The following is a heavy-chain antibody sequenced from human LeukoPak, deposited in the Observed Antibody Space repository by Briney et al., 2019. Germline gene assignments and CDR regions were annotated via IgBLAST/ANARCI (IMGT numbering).Heavy chain of an antibody. CDR3: ARDRGYSGGLVDY. CDR1: GGSISSGGYY. V-gene: IGHV4-31*03. CDR2: IYYSGST. D-gene: IGHD5-18*01. J-gene: IGHJ4*02. Sequence: PSETLSLTCTVSGGSISSGGYYWSWIRKHPGKGLEWIGYIYYSGSTYYNPSLKSRVTISVDTSKNQFSLKLSSVTAADTAVYYCARDRGYSGGLVDYWGQGTLVTVSS.